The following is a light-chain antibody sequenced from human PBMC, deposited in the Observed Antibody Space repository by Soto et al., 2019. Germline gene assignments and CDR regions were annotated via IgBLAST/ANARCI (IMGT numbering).Light chain of an antibody. CDR3: QQASNFPWT. CDR1: QGISTW. Sequence: QMTQSPSSVSALVGDRVTITCRAGQGISTWLAWYQQKPGKAPKLLIYAASSLQSGVPSRFSGSGSGTDFTLTISSLQHEDSATYFCQQASNFPWTFGQGTKVDI. V-gene: IGKV1-12*01. J-gene: IGKJ1*01. CDR2: AAS.